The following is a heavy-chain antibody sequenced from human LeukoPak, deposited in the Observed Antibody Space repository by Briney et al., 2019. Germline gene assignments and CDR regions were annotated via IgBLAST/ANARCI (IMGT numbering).Heavy chain of an antibody. CDR3: ARGPPGDSSGHYSHPFEN. CDR2: IYPSDGST. Sequence: ASVKVSCKASGYIFTSYYIHWVRQAPGQGLEWMGLIYPSDGSTRYAQRFQGRVIMSRDTSTSTVYMELSSLRSEDTAVYYCARGPPGDSSGHYSHPFENWGQGTLVTVSS. D-gene: IGHD3-22*01. J-gene: IGHJ4*02. CDR1: GYIFTSYY. V-gene: IGHV1-46*01.